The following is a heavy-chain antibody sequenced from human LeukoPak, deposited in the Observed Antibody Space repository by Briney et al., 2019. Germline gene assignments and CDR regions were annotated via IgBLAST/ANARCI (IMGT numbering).Heavy chain of an antibody. CDR2: IYYSGST. D-gene: IGHD1-26*01. V-gene: IGHV4-59*08. CDR3: ARLSIVGATNFDY. CDR1: GASITSYY. J-gene: IGHJ4*02. Sequence: SETLSLTCTVSGASITSYYWSWIRQPPGKGLEWIGYIYYSGSTTYKPSLKSRVTISVDTSKNQFSLKLRSVTAADTAVYYCARLSIVGATNFDYWGQGTLVTVSS.